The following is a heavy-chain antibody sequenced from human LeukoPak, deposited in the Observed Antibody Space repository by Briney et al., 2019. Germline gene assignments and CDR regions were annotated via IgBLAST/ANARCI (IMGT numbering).Heavy chain of an antibody. D-gene: IGHD3-3*01. CDR3: AKVHTIFGGDMDV. CDR1: GFTFSSYG. V-gene: IGHV3-23*01. CDR2: ISGRGDST. J-gene: IGHJ6*03. Sequence: GGSLRLSCAASGFTFSSYGMSWVRQAPGKGLEWVSGISGRGDSTYYADSVKGRFTISRDNSKNTLYLQMNSLRAEDTAVYYCAKVHTIFGGDMDVWGKGTTVTVSS.